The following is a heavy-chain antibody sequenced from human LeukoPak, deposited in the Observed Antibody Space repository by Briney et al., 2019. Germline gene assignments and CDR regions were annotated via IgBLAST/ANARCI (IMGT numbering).Heavy chain of an antibody. Sequence: GGSLRLSCTASGFTFSDYWMTWVRQAPGKGPEWVANIKQDGSQRYYVDSVRGRFTISRDNAKNSLFLQMNGLRAEDAAVYYCARRGGSSSRRSPIDYWGQGTLVTVSS. D-gene: IGHD6-6*01. J-gene: IGHJ4*02. V-gene: IGHV3-7*01. CDR3: ARRGGSSSRRSPIDY. CDR1: GFTFSDYW. CDR2: IKQDGSQR.